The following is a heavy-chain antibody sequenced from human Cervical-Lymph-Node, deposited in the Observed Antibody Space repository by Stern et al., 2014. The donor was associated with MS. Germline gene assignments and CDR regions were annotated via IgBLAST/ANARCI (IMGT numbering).Heavy chain of an antibody. J-gene: IGHJ4*01. CDR2: IYFTGTT. V-gene: IGHV4-30-2*01. D-gene: IGHD2-15*01. CDR3: ARGHCSGGTCYFDS. Sequence: QVQLQESDSRLVKPSQTLSLTCAVSGGSVGSGGYSWNWIRQPAGKGLEWIGHIYFTGTTYNNPSFQSRVTISVDRSKSQFYLNLSSLTAADTAVYYCARGHCSGGTCYFDSWGQGTLVTVSS. CDR1: GGSVGSGGYS.